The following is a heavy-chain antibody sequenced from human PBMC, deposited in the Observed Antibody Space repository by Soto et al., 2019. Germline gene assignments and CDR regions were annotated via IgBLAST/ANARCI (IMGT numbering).Heavy chain of an antibody. CDR1: GFTFSSYW. CDR2: VNTDETRT. D-gene: IGHD4-17*01. J-gene: IGHJ4*02. CDR3: AKDPPYYGDYDY. Sequence: GGSLRLSCGASGFTFSSYWMHWVRQAPGKGLVWVSRVNTDETRTSYADSVKGRFIISRDNAKNTLYLQMNSLRAEDTAVYYCAKDPPYYGDYDYWGQGTLVTVSS. V-gene: IGHV3-74*01.